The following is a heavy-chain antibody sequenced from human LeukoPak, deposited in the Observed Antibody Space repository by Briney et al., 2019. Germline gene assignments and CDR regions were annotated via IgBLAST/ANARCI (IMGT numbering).Heavy chain of an antibody. CDR2: ISGSGGST. CDR1: GFTFSSYA. D-gene: IGHD3-10*01. CDR3: AKDLSLLWFGALASLDY. J-gene: IGHJ4*02. Sequence: PGGSLRLSCAASGFTFSSYAMSWVRQAPGKGLEWVSAISGSGGSTYHADSVKGRFTISRDNSKNTLYLQMNSLRAEDTAVYYCAKDLSLLWFGALASLDYWGQGTLVTVSS. V-gene: IGHV3-23*01.